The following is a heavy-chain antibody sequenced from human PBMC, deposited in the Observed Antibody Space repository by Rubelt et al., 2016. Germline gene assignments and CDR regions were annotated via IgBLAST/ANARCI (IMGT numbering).Heavy chain of an antibody. V-gene: IGHV1-69*01. CDR3: AREQQLVGGWFDP. CDR2: IIPSFGTA. J-gene: IGHJ5*02. Sequence: QVQLVQSGAEVKKPGSSVKLSCTASGGTFSSYAISWVRQAPGHGFEWMGGIIPSFGTANSAQKVEDRVTITADEATVTAYMGPGRLRSEDAAVYYCAREQQLVGGWFDPWGQGTLVTVSS. D-gene: IGHD6-13*01. CDR1: GGTFSSYA.